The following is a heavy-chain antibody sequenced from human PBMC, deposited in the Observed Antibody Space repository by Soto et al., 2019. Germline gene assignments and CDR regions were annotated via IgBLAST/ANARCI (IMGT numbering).Heavy chain of an antibody. V-gene: IGHV3-23*01. J-gene: IGHJ6*03. CDR3: AKFNGYYYKYQYMDV. Sequence: EVQVLESGGDMAQPGGSLRLSCAASGFTFGSYAMGWVRQAPGKGLEGVSAIIGSGGNTYDSDSVKGRFTTSRDNSKNTIYLQMNSLRAEDTAVYFCAKFNGYYYKYQYMDVWGKGTTVTVSS. CDR2: IIGSGGNT. D-gene: IGHD2-8*01. CDR1: GFTFGSYA.